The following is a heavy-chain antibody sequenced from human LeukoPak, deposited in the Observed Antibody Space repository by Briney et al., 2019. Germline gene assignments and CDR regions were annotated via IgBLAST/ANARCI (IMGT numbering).Heavy chain of an antibody. Sequence: ASVKASCKASGYTFTSYEINWVRQATGQGLEWMGWINPNSGNTGYAQKFQGRVTMTRNTSISTAYMELSSLRSGDTAVYYCARVIVPNWFDPWGQGTLVTVSS. CDR1: GYTFTSYE. CDR3: ARVIVPNWFDP. V-gene: IGHV1-8*01. D-gene: IGHD3-22*01. J-gene: IGHJ5*02. CDR2: INPNSGNT.